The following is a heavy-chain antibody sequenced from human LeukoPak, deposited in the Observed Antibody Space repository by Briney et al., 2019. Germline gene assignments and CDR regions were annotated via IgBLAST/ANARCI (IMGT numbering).Heavy chain of an antibody. CDR1: GFTFNTYS. CDR3: AKFALRYCSGGSCHPFDY. D-gene: IGHD2-15*01. V-gene: IGHV3-48*01. Sequence: PGGSLRLSCAASGFTFNTYSMNWVRQAPGKGLEWVSYISSSSSTIYYADSVKGRFTISRDNSKNTLYLQMNSLRAEDTAVYYCAKFALRYCSGGSCHPFDYWGQGTLVTVSS. J-gene: IGHJ4*02. CDR2: ISSSSSTI.